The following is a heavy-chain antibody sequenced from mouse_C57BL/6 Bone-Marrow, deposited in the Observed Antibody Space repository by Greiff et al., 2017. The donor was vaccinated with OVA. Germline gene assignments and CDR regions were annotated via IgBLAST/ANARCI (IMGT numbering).Heavy chain of an antibody. J-gene: IGHJ2*01. D-gene: IGHD1-1*01. Sequence: QVQLKQPGAELVKPGASVKLSCKASGYTFTSYWMHWVKQRPGRGLEWIGRIDPNSGGTKYNEKFKSKATLTVDKPSSTAYMQLSSLTSEDSAVYYCARRSYYGSSLYFDYWGQGTTLTVSS. CDR3: ARRSYYGSSLYFDY. CDR1: GYTFTSYW. CDR2: IDPNSGGT. V-gene: IGHV1-72*01.